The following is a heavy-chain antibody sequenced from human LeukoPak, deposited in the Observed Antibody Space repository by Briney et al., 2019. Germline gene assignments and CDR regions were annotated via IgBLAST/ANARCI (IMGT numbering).Heavy chain of an antibody. V-gene: IGHV1-2*02. CDR1: GNTFTGYY. J-gene: IGHJ4*02. D-gene: IGHD6-19*01. CDR3: AREHTLAVAGTDY. CDR2: INPKSGGT. Sequence: ASVKVSCKASGNTFTGYYMHWVRQAPGQGLEWMGLINPKSGGTNYAQKFQGRVTMTRDTSISTAYMELSRLRSDDTAMYYCAREHTLAVAGTDYWGQGTLVTVSS.